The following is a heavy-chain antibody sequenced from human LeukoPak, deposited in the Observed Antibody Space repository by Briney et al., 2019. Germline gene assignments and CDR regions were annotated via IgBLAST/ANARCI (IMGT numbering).Heavy chain of an antibody. J-gene: IGHJ4*02. CDR3: AKGDCSSSSCYQDY. V-gene: IGHV3-9*01. Sequence: GRSLRLSCAASGFTFDDYAMHWVRQAPGKGLEWVSGISWNSGSIGYADSVKGRFTISRDNAKNSLYLQMNSLRAEDTALYYCAKGDCSSSSCYQDYWGQRTLVTVSS. CDR1: GFTFDDYA. CDR2: ISWNSGSI. D-gene: IGHD2-2*01.